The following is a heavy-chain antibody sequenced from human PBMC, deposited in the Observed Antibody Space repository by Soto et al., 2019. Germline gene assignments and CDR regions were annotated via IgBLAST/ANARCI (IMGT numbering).Heavy chain of an antibody. J-gene: IGHJ6*02. CDR1: GFTFSSYS. CDR2: ISSSSSYI. V-gene: IGHV3-21*01. CDR3: ATLGYYGMDV. Sequence: EVQLVESGGGLVKPGGSLRLSCAASGFTFSSYSMNWVRQAPGKGLEWVSSISSSSSYIYYADSVKGRFTISRDNAKNSLYLQTNSLRAEDTAVYYCATLGYYGMDVWGQGTTVTVSS.